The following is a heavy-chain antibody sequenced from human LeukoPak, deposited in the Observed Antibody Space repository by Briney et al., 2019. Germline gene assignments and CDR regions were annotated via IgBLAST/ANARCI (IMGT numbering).Heavy chain of an antibody. D-gene: IGHD3-10*01. CDR3: ARERIDYYGSGSYQVTNYYYYYMDV. V-gene: IGHV4-4*07. Sequence: SETLSLTCSVSGGSISSYYWSWIRQPAGKGLEWIGRIYTSGSTNYNPPLKSRVTMSVDTSKNQFSLKLSSVTAADTAVYYCARERIDYYGSGSYQVTNYYYYYMDVWGKGTTVTISS. CDR2: IYTSGST. J-gene: IGHJ6*03. CDR1: GGSISSYY.